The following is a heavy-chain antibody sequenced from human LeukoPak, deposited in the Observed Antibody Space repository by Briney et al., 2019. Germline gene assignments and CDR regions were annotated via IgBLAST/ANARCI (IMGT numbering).Heavy chain of an antibody. V-gene: IGHV4-30-2*05. CDR2: IYHSGST. D-gene: IGHD4-17*01. J-gene: IGHJ4*02. Sequence: SETLSLTCAVSGGSISSGGYSWSWIRQPPGKGLEWIGYIYHSGSTYYNPSLKSRVTISVDTSKNQFSLKLSSVTAADTAVYYCARDASSASDTVTHYFDYWGQGTLVTVSS. CDR1: GGSISSGGYS. CDR3: ARDASSASDTVTHYFDY.